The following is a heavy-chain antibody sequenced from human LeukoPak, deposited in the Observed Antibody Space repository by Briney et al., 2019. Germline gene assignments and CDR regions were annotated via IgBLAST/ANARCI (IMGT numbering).Heavy chain of an antibody. Sequence: PSETLSLTCTVSDGSISSSSYYWGWIRQPPGKGLEWIGSIYYSGSTYYNPSLKSRVTISIDTSRNQFSMNLNSVTAADAAVYYCAKGAGPPWFDPWGQGTLVTVSS. D-gene: IGHD6-19*01. V-gene: IGHV4-39*07. CDR1: DGSISSSSYY. J-gene: IGHJ5*02. CDR3: AKGAGPPWFDP. CDR2: IYYSGST.